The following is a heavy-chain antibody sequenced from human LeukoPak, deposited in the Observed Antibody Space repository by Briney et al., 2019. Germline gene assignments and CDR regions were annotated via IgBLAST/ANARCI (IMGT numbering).Heavy chain of an antibody. Sequence: GGSLRLSCAASGFTFSSYSMNWVRQAPGKGLEWVSSISSSSSSYIYYADSVKGRFTISRDNSKNTLYLQMNSLRAEDTAVYYCARDRIQLWFGWAIDYWGQGTLVTVSS. V-gene: IGHV3-21*01. CDR2: ISSSSSSYI. J-gene: IGHJ4*02. D-gene: IGHD5-18*01. CDR3: ARDRIQLWFGWAIDY. CDR1: GFTFSSYS.